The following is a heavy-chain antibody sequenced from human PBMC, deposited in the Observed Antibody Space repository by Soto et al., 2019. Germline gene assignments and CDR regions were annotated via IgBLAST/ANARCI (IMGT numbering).Heavy chain of an antibody. Sequence: GGSLRLSCAASGFTFSSYAMSWVRQAPGKGLEWVSAISGSGGSTYYADSVKGRFTISRDNSKNTLYLQMNSLRAEDTAVYYCAKAWGSSSYFNWFDPWGQGTLVTVSS. V-gene: IGHV3-23*01. CDR3: AKAWGSSSYFNWFDP. J-gene: IGHJ5*02. CDR2: ISGSGGST. D-gene: IGHD6-13*01. CDR1: GFTFSSYA.